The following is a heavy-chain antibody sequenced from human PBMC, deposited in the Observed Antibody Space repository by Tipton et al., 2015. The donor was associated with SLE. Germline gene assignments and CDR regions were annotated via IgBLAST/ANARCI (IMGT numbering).Heavy chain of an antibody. V-gene: IGHV4-39*01. CDR3: ARLVGGYAR. CDR2: IYYNGGT. Sequence: TLSLTCNVSGASISSSDYSWGWMRQPTGEGLEWIGTIYYNGGTHSNPSLKSRVSISVDTSKNQLSLKLISVTAADTAVYFCARLVGGYARWGQGTLVTVSS. D-gene: IGHD5-12*01. J-gene: IGHJ4*02. CDR1: GASISSSDYS.